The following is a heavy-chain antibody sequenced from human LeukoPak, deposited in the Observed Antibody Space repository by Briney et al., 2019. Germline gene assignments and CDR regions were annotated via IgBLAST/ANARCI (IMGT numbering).Heavy chain of an antibody. CDR2: MYYSGST. Sequence: SETLSLTCTVSGGSISSSSYYWGRIRQPPGKGLEWIGSMYYSGSTYYNPSLKSRVTISVDTYKNQFSLKLSSVTAADTAVYYCARHNYGDYVFYYWGQGTLVTVSS. J-gene: IGHJ4*02. D-gene: IGHD4-17*01. V-gene: IGHV4-39*01. CDR3: ARHNYGDYVFYY. CDR1: GGSISSSSYY.